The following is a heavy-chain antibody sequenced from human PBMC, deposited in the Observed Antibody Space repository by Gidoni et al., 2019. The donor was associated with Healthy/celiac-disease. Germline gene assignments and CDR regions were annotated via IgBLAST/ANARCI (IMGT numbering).Heavy chain of an antibody. CDR3: ARTPRGSGSLTENYGMDV. D-gene: IGHD3-10*01. V-gene: IGHV1-2*04. CDR2: INPNSGGT. J-gene: IGHJ6*02. Sequence: QVQLVQSGAEVKKPGASVKVSCKASGYTFPGSYMHWVRQAPGQGLEFMGWINPNSGGTNYAQKFQGWGTMTRDTSISKAYMELSRLRSDDTAVYYCARTPRGSGSLTENYGMDVWGQGTTVTVSS. CDR1: GYTFPGSY.